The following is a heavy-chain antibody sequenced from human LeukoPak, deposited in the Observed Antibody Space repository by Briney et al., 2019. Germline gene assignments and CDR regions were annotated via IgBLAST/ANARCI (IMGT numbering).Heavy chain of an antibody. CDR1: GRTLNGYE. J-gene: IGHJ4*02. CDR2: ISRSSCSI. Sequence: GGPLRLSCAASGRTLNGYEISWLPQSPEKALEWVSYISRSSCSIYYADSVKARFTISRDNDKNSLYLQMNSLRAEDTAVYYCAGGMASQEPNYYDSSGEIDYWGQGTLVTVSS. V-gene: IGHV3-48*03. CDR3: AGGMASQEPNYYDSSGEIDY. D-gene: IGHD3-22*01.